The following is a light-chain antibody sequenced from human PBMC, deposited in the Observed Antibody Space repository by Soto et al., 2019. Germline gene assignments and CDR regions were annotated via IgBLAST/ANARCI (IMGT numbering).Light chain of an antibody. CDR3: AAWDDSLNAEF. Sequence: QSVLTQPPSASGTPGQRVTISCSGSSSNIGSNTVNWYQHLPGTAPKLLIYSNNQRPSGVPDRVSGSKSGTSASLAISGLQSEDEADYYCAAWDDSLNAEFFGGGTKLTVL. V-gene: IGLV1-44*01. CDR1: SSNIGSNT. J-gene: IGLJ2*01. CDR2: SNN.